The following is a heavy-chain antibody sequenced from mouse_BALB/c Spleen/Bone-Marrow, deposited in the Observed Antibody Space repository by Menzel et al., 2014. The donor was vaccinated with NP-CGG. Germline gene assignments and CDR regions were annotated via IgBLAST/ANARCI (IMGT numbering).Heavy chain of an antibody. CDR1: GYTFSRYW. J-gene: IGHJ2*01. Sequence: VMLVESGAELMKPGASVKISCKATGYTFSRYWIEWVKQRPGNGLAWIGEILPGSGSTNYNKKFKGKATFTADTSSNTAYMQLSSLTSEDSAVYYCARRVTTANYWGQGTTLTVSS. CDR2: ILPGSGST. V-gene: IGHV1-9*01. D-gene: IGHD1-2*01. CDR3: ARRVTTANY.